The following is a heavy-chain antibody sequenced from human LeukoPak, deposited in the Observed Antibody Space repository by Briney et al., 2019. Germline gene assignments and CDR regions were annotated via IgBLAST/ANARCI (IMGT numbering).Heavy chain of an antibody. CDR3: ARGVAAAGNPN. CDR1: GFTFSSYW. J-gene: IGHJ4*02. D-gene: IGHD6-13*01. V-gene: IGHV3-7*01. Sequence: GGSLRLSCAASGFTFSSYWMSWVRQAPGKGLEWVANMKYDGSEKYYVDSVKGRFTISGDNAKNSLYLQMNSLRAEDTAVYYCARGVAAAGNPNWGQGTLVTVSS. CDR2: MKYDGSEK.